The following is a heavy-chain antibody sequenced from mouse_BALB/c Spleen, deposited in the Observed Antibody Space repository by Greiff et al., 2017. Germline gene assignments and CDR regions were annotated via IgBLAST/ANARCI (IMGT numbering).Heavy chain of an antibody. J-gene: IGHJ2*01. CDR2: IRNKANGYTT. CDR3: AREGGNSFDY. V-gene: IGHV7-3*02. CDR1: GFTFTDYY. D-gene: IGHD1-1*01. Sequence: VKLMESGGGLVQPGGSLRLSCATSGFTFTDYYMSWVRQPPGKALEWLGFIRNKANGYTTEYSASVKGRFTISRDNSQSILYLQMNTLRAEDSATYYCAREGGNSFDYWGQGTTLTVSS.